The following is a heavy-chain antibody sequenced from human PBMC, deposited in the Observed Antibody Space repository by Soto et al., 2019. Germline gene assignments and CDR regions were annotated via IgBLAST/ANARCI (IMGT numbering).Heavy chain of an antibody. CDR3: AGEGARYCSSTSCQPHYYYYGMDV. CDR1: GFTFSSYA. CDR2: ISYDGSNK. Sequence: PGGSLRLSCAASGFTFSSYAMHWVRQAPGKGLEWVAVISYDGSNKYYADSVKGRFTISRDNSKNTLYLQMNSLRAEDTAVYYCAGEGARYCSSTSCQPHYYYYGMDVWGQGTTVTVSS. J-gene: IGHJ6*02. V-gene: IGHV3-30-3*01. D-gene: IGHD2-2*01.